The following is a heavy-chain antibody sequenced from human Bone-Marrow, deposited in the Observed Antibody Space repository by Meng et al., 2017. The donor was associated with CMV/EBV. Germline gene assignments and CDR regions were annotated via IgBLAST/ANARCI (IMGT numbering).Heavy chain of an antibody. V-gene: IGHV4-59*01. Sequence: GSLRLSCTVSGGSISSYYWSWIRQPPGKGLEWIGYIYYSGSTNYNPSLKSRVTISVDTSKNQFSLKLSSVTAADTAVYYCARARYYFNYWAQGTLVTVSS. J-gene: IGHJ4*02. CDR2: IYYSGST. CDR3: ARARYYFNY. CDR1: GGSISSYY.